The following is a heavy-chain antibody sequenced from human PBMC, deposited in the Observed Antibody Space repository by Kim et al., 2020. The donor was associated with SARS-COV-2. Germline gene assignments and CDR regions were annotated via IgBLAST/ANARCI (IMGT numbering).Heavy chain of an antibody. CDR3: ARVPRRYDFWSGYYRAMGYYYGMDV. CDR1: GGSFSGYY. J-gene: IGHJ6*02. CDR2: INHSGST. Sequence: SETLSLTCAVYGGSFSGYYWSWIRQPPGKGLEWIGEINHSGSTNYNPSLKSRVTISVDTSKNQFSLKLSSVTAADTAVYYCARVPRRYDFWSGYYRAMGYYYGMDVWGQGTTVTVSS. V-gene: IGHV4-34*01. D-gene: IGHD3-3*01.